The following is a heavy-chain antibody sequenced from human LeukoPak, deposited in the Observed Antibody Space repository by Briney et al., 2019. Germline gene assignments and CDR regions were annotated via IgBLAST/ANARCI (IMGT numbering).Heavy chain of an antibody. CDR2: IYHSGST. J-gene: IGHJ4*02. V-gene: IGHV4-30-2*01. Sequence: PSQTLSLTCTVSGGSISSGGYYWSWIRQPPGKGLEWIGYIYHSGSTYYNPSLKSRVTISVDRSKNQFSLKLSSVTAADTAVYYCARVRSLQLDFDYWGEGNLVTVSS. D-gene: IGHD6-6*01. CDR3: ARVRSLQLDFDY. CDR1: GGSISSGGYY.